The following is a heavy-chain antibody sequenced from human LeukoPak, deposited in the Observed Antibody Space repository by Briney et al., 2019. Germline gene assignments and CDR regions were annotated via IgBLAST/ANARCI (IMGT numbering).Heavy chain of an antibody. J-gene: IGHJ4*02. CDR1: GFTFSSYG. D-gene: IGHD5-12*01. Sequence: PGGSLRLSCAASGFTFSSYGMHWVRQAPGKGLEWVSAISGSAGSTYYADSVKGRFTISRDNSKNTLSLQMNSLRVEDTAVYYCAKGKSGYSGHTIFSYWGQGTLVTVSS. V-gene: IGHV3-23*01. CDR3: AKGKSGYSGHTIFSY. CDR2: ISGSAGST.